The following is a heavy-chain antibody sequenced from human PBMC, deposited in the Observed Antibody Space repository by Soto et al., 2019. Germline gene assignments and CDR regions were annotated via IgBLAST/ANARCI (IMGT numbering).Heavy chain of an antibody. Sequence: PGGSLRLSCAASGFTFSSYSMNWVRQAPGKGLEWVSSISSSSSYIYYADSVKGRFTISRDNAKNSLYLQMNSLRAEDTAVYYCARDRKYTKTYYYYGMDVWGQGTTVTVSS. D-gene: IGHD2-8*01. CDR3: ARDRKYTKTYYYYGMDV. CDR2: ISSSSSYI. V-gene: IGHV3-21*01. CDR1: GFTFSSYS. J-gene: IGHJ6*02.